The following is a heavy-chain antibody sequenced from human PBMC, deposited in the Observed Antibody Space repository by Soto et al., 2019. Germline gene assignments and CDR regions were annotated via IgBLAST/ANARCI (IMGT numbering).Heavy chain of an antibody. J-gene: IGHJ4*02. CDR3: AHGSGWLFDY. V-gene: IGHV2-5*02. CDR1: GFSLSSNQVG. D-gene: IGHD6-19*01. Sequence: QITLKESGPPLVKPTETLTLTCTCSGFSLSSNQVGVGWIRQPPGKPLEWLALIYWDDNEWYSPSLRSRLTITKDTSKNQVVLTITNMDPVDTATYFCAHGSGWLFDYWGQGTLVTVSS. CDR2: IYWDDNE.